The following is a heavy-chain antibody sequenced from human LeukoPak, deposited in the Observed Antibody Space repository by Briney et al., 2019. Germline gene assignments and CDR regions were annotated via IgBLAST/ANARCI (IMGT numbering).Heavy chain of an antibody. Sequence: SETLSLTCAVYGGSFSGYYWSWIRQPPGKGLERIGEINHSGSTNYNPSLKSRVTISVDTSKNQFSLKLSSVTVADTAVYYCARGPYYDILTGFNWFDPWGQGTLVTVSS. CDR1: GGSFSGYY. V-gene: IGHV4-34*01. CDR2: INHSGST. D-gene: IGHD3-9*01. CDR3: ARGPYYDILTGFNWFDP. J-gene: IGHJ5*02.